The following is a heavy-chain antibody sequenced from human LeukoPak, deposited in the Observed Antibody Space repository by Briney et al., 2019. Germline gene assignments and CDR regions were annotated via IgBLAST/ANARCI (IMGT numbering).Heavy chain of an antibody. CDR2: INHSGST. Sequence: SETLSLTCAVYGGSFSGYYWSWIRQPPGKGLEWIGEINHSGSTNYNPSLKSRVTISVDTSKNQFSLKLSSVTAADTAVYYCASQHYDILTGYPEAFDIWGQGTMVTVSS. J-gene: IGHJ3*02. D-gene: IGHD3-9*01. V-gene: IGHV4-34*01. CDR1: GGSFSGYY. CDR3: ASQHYDILTGYPEAFDI.